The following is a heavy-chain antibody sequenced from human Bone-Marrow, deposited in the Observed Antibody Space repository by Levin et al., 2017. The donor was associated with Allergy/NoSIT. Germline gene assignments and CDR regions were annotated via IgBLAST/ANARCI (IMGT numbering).Heavy chain of an antibody. D-gene: IGHD6-13*01. Sequence: PTASVKVSCKASGYTFTSYAMHWVRQAPGQRLEWMGWINAGSGNTEYSQNFQGRVTITRDTSANTAYMELSDLRFEDTAVYYCARDDSTTWYGGIDYWGQGTLVSVSS. V-gene: IGHV1-3*01. CDR2: INAGSGNT. CDR1: GYTFTSYA. CDR3: ARDDSTTWYGGIDY. J-gene: IGHJ4*02.